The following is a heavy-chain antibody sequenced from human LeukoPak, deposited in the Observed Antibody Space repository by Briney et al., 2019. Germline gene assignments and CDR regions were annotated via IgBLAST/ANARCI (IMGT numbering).Heavy chain of an antibody. CDR1: GGSISSYY. V-gene: IGHV4-59*08. D-gene: IGHD1-26*01. J-gene: IGHJ4*02. Sequence: PSETLSLTCTVSGGSISSYYWSWIRQPPGKGLEWIGYIYYSGSTNYNPSLKSRVTISVDTSKNQFSLKLSSVTAADTAVYYCARHSRETELLVDYLGPGTLVTVSS. CDR2: IYYSGST. CDR3: ARHSRETELLVDY.